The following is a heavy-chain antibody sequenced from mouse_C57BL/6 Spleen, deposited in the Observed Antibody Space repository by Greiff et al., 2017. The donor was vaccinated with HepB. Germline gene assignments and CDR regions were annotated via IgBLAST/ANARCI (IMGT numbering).Heavy chain of an antibody. Sequence: DVMLVESGGGLVQPGGSLKLSCAASGFTFSDYYMYWVRQTPEKRLEWVAYISNGGGSTYYPDTVKGRYTISRDNANNTLYLQLSRLKSEDTAMYYCARRNYCSGYGFAYWGQGTPLTVSA. J-gene: IGHJ3*01. D-gene: IGHD1-1*01. CDR2: ISNGGGST. CDR1: GFTFSDYY. V-gene: IGHV5-12*01. CDR3: ARRNYCSGYGFAY.